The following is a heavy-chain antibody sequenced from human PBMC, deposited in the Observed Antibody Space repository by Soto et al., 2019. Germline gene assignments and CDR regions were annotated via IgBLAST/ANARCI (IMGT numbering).Heavy chain of an antibody. CDR2: ISGSGDST. V-gene: IGHV3-23*01. CDR1: GFTFSTYA. Sequence: PGGSLRLSCAASGFTFSTYAMNWVRQAPGKGLEWVSGISGSGDSTYYADSVKGRFTVSRDNSKNTLYLQMNSLRAEDTAVYYCTADLPTPIPQVDHWGQGTLVTVS. CDR3: TADLPTPIPQVDH. D-gene: IGHD2-21*01. J-gene: IGHJ4*02.